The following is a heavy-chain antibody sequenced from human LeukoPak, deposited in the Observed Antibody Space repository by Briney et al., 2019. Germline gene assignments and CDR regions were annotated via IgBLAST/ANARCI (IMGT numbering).Heavy chain of an antibody. Sequence: GGSLRLSCAASGFTFSSYWMHWVRQAPGKGLVWVSRINSDGSSTSYADSVKGRFTVSRDNAKNTLYLQMNSLRAEDTAVYYCARATGSYYSLGYWGQGALVTVSS. CDR3: ARATGSYYSLGY. CDR2: INSDGSST. CDR1: GFTFSSYW. D-gene: IGHD1-26*01. J-gene: IGHJ4*02. V-gene: IGHV3-74*01.